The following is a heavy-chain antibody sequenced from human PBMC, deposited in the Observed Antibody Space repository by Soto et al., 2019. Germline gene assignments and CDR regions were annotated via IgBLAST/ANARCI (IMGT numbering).Heavy chain of an antibody. CDR3: ARVSGFLEWLLSFGFDY. CDR1: GFTFSSYW. Sequence: GSLRLSCAASGFTFSSYWMSWVRQAPGKGLEWVANIKQDGSEKYYVDSVKGRFTISRDNAKNSLYLQMNSLRAEDTAVYYCARVSGFLEWLLSFGFDYWGQGTLVTVSS. D-gene: IGHD3-3*01. V-gene: IGHV3-7*03. CDR2: IKQDGSEK. J-gene: IGHJ4*02.